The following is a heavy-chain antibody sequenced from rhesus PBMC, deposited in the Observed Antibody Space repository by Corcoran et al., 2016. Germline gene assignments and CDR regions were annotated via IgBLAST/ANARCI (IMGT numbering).Heavy chain of an antibody. Sequence: QVQLQESGPGLVKPSETLSLICDVSGFSIGSGYGWTWLRQTPGKGLEWIGYIVATIPYPNYNPAFKSPVTLSKDSSKNPFSLRLTSVTAADTAVYFCARDRYWGSSGDYWGQGLLVTVSS. CDR3: ARDRYWGSSGDY. J-gene: IGHJ4*01. CDR1: GFSIGSGYG. CDR2: IVATIPYP. V-gene: IGHV4-127*01. D-gene: IGHD5-42*01.